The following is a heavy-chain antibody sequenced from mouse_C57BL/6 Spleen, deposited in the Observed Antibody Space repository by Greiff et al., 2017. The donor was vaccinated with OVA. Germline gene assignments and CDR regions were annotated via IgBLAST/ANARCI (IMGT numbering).Heavy chain of an antibody. CDR3: TTIRYDGYAMDY. CDR1: GFNIKDDY. Sequence: EVQLQQSGAELVRPGASVKLSCTASGFNIKDDYMHWVKQRPEQGLEWIGWIDPENGDTEYASKFQGKATITADTSSNTAYLQLSSLTSEDTAVYYCTTIRYDGYAMDYWGQGTSGTVSS. V-gene: IGHV14-4*01. J-gene: IGHJ4*01. D-gene: IGHD2-3*01. CDR2: IDPENGDT.